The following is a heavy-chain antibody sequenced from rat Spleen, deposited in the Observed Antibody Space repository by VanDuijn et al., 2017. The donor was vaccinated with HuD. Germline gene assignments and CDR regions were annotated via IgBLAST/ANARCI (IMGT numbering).Heavy chain of an antibody. D-gene: IGHD1-12*03. CDR1: GFSLMDYS. CDR3: ALGYYDGYSLPPFDC. J-gene: IGHJ2*01. Sequence: QVQLKESGPGLVQPSQTLSLTCTVSGFSLMDYSVHWVRQPPGKGLEWMGRMKYDGDTYYSSTLKSRLSISRDISKSQVFLKMNSLQTEDTATYYCALGYYDGYSLPPFDCWGQGVMVTVSS. CDR2: MKYDGDT. V-gene: IGHV2S30*01.